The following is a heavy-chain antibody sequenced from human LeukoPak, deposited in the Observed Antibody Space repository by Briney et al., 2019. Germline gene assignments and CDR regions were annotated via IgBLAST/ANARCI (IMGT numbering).Heavy chain of an antibody. V-gene: IGHV4-39*01. Sequence: SETLSLTCTVSGGSISSYYWGWIRQPPGKGLEWIGSIYYSGSTYYNPSLKSRVTISVDTSKNQFSLKLSSVTAADTAVYYCATRRSGSRFDYWGQGTLVTVSS. CDR3: ATRRSGSRFDY. J-gene: IGHJ4*02. CDR2: IYYSGST. D-gene: IGHD3-3*01. CDR1: GGSISSYY.